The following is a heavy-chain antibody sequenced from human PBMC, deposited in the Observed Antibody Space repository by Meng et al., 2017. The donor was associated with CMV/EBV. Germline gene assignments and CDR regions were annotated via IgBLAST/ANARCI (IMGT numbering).Heavy chain of an antibody. Sequence: SVKVSCKAAGGTFSSYAISWVRQAPGQGLEWMGGIIPIFGTANYAQKFQGRVTITTDESTSTAYMELSSLRSEDTAVYYCARDPLKRSKDYAQGYYYYYGMDVWGQGITVTVSS. CDR3: ARDPLKRSKDYAQGYYYYYGMDV. J-gene: IGHJ6*02. V-gene: IGHV1-69*05. D-gene: IGHD4-17*01. CDR2: IIPIFGTA. CDR1: GGTFSSYA.